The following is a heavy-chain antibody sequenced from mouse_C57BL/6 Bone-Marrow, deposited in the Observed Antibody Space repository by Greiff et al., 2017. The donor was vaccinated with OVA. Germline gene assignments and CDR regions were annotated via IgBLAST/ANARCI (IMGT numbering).Heavy chain of an antibody. Sequence: VQLQQSGPGLVAPSQSLSITCTVSGFSLTSYGVDWVRQPPGKGLEWLGVIWGGGSTNYNSALMSRLSISKDNSKRQVFLKMSSLQTDDTAMYYCAKHEGPSYYSNSYAMDYWGQGTSVTVSS. CDR1: GFSLTSYG. D-gene: IGHD2-5*01. V-gene: IGHV2-9*01. CDR2: IWGGGST. CDR3: AKHEGPSYYSNSYAMDY. J-gene: IGHJ4*01.